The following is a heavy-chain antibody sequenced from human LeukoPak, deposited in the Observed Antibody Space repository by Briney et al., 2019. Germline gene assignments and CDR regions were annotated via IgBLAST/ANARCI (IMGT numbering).Heavy chain of an antibody. CDR3: ARDLYTAMDY. CDR2: LYHGGST. J-gene: IGHJ4*02. CDR1: GGSVSSSY. V-gene: IGHV4-59*02. Sequence: SETLSLTCTVSGGSVSSSYWTWFRQPPGKGLEWLGRLYHGGSTNYNSSLSGRVTISVDMSKNQFSLRLSSVTAADTAVYYCARDLYTAMDYWGQGTLVTVSS. D-gene: IGHD5-18*01.